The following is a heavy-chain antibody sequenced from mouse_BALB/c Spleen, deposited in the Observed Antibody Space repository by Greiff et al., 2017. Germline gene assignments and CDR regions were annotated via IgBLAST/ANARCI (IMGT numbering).Heavy chain of an antibody. CDR3: ARGSRDGFAY. CDR1: GFTFSSYA. V-gene: IGHV5-6-5*01. CDR2: ISSGGST. J-gene: IGHJ3*01. D-gene: IGHD3-3*01. Sequence: EVKLVESGGGLVKPGGSLKLSCAASGFTFSSYAMSWVRQTPEKRLEWVASISSGGSTYYPDSVKGRFTISRDNARNILYLQMSSLRSEDTAMYYCARGSRDGFAYWGQGTLVTVSA.